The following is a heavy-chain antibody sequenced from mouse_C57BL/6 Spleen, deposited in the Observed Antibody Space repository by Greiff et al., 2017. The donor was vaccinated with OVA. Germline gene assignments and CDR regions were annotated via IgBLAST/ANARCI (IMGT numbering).Heavy chain of an antibody. Sequence: QVQLQQSGAELARPGASVKMSCKASGYTFTSYTMHWVKQRPGQGLEWIGYINPSSGYTKYNQKFKDKATLTADKSSSTAYMQLSSLTSEDSAVYYCASISPNYYGSDYWGQGTTLTVSS. D-gene: IGHD1-1*01. CDR1: GYTFTSYT. CDR2: INPSSGYT. V-gene: IGHV1-4*01. J-gene: IGHJ2*01. CDR3: ASISPNYYGSDY.